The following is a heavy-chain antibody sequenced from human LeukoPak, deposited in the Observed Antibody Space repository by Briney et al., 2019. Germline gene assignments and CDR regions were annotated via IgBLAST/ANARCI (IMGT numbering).Heavy chain of an antibody. Sequence: ASVRVSCKASGYTFTSYGISWVRQAPGQGLEWMGWISAYNGNTNYAQKLQGRVTMTTDTSTSTAYMELRSLRSDDTAVYYCARDQKPIVVVPAAGFDPWGQGTLVTVSS. CDR3: ARDQKPIVVVPAAGFDP. V-gene: IGHV1-18*01. D-gene: IGHD2-2*01. CDR2: ISAYNGNT. J-gene: IGHJ5*02. CDR1: GYTFTSYG.